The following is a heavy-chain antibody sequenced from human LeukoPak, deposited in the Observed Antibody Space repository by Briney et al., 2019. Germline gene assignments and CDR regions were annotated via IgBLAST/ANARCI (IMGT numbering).Heavy chain of an antibody. Sequence: SETLSLTCTVSGGSISSGSYYWSWTRQPPGKGLEWIGYIYYSGSTNYNPSLKSRVTISVDTSKNQFSLKLSSVTAADTAVYYCARANTMVRGVRPYYFDYWGQGTLVTVSS. V-gene: IGHV4-61*01. CDR2: IYYSGST. CDR1: GGSISSGSYY. CDR3: ARANTMVRGVRPYYFDY. J-gene: IGHJ4*02. D-gene: IGHD3-10*01.